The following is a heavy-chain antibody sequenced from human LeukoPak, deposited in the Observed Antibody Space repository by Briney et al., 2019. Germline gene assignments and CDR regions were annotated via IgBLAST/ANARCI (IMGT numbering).Heavy chain of an antibody. CDR1: GFTFSSYA. V-gene: IGHV3-23*01. CDR2: ISGSGGSA. Sequence: GGSLRLSCAASGFTFSSYAMSWVRQAPGKGLEWVSGISGSGGSAYYADSVRGRFTISRDTSKNTLYLQMNSLTAEDTAVYYCAKVRGFGYYDSSGFDFDYWGQGTLVTVSS. D-gene: IGHD3-22*01. CDR3: AKVRGFGYYDSSGFDFDY. J-gene: IGHJ4*02.